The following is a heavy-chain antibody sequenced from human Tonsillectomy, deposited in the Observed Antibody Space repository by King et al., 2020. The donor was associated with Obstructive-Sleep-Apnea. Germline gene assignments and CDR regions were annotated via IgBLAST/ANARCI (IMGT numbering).Heavy chain of an antibody. CDR1: GGTFSSYA. CDR3: ARDEHCSSTSCYLPFWWFDP. Sequence: QLVQSGAEGKKPGSSVKGFCKASGGTFSSYAISWVRQAPGQGLEWMGGSIPIFGTANYAQKVQGRVTITADESPSTAYMELSSLRSEDTAGYYCARDEHCSSTSCYLPFWWFDPWGQGTLVTVSS. CDR2: SIPIFGTA. J-gene: IGHJ5*02. D-gene: IGHD2-2*01. V-gene: IGHV1-69*01.